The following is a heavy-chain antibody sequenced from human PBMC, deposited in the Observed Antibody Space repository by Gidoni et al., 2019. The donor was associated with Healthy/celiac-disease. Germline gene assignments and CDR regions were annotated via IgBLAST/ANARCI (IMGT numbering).Heavy chain of an antibody. CDR1: GGSISSSSYY. V-gene: IGHV4-39*01. J-gene: IGHJ3*02. D-gene: IGHD2-15*01. CDR3: ARPRCEGSCISAFDI. CDR2: IYYSGST. Sequence: QLQLQESGPGLVKPSETLSLTCTVSGGSISSSSYYWGWIRQPPGKGLEWIGSIYYSGSTYYNPSLKSRVTISVDTSKNQFSLKLSSVTAADTAVYYCARPRCEGSCISAFDIWGQGTMVTVSS.